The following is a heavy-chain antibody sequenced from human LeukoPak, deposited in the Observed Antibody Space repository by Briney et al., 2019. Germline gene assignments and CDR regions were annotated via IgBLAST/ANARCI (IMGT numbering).Heavy chain of an antibody. CDR3: AREVYEYYDFWSGYYRIDY. CDR1: GGSFSGYY. D-gene: IGHD3-3*01. J-gene: IGHJ4*02. Sequence: PSETLSLTCAVYGGSFSGYYWSWIRQPPGKGLEWIGEINHSGSTNYNPSLKSRVTISVDTSKNQFSLKLSSVTAEDTAVYYCAREVYEYYDFWSGYYRIDYWGQGTLVTVSS. CDR2: INHSGST. V-gene: IGHV4-34*01.